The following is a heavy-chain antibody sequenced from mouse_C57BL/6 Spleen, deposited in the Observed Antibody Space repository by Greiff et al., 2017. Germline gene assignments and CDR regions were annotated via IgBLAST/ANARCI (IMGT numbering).Heavy chain of an antibody. J-gene: IGHJ1*03. Sequence: EVKLEESEGGLVQPGSSMKLSCTASGFTFSDYYMAWVRQVPEKGIEWVANIKYDGSSTYYLDSLKSRFIISRDNAKNILYLQRSSLKSEDTATYYCARGGNWEWYFDVWGTGTTVTVS. CDR1: GFTFSDYY. CDR2: IKYDGSST. CDR3: ARGGNWEWYFDV. V-gene: IGHV5-16*01. D-gene: IGHD4-1*01.